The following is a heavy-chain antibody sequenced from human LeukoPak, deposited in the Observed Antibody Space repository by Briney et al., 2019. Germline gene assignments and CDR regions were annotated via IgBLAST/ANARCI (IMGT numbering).Heavy chain of an antibody. D-gene: IGHD2-2*01. J-gene: IGHJ6*03. CDR3: ARDPSPRTSYYYYYMDV. V-gene: IGHV3-21*01. CDR1: GFTFSSYS. Sequence: SGGSLRLSCAASGFTFSSYSMNWVRQAPGKGLEWVSSISSSSSYIYYADSVKGRFTISRDNAKNSLHLRMNSLRVEDTAVYYCARDPSPRTSYYYYYMDVWGKGTTVTVSS. CDR2: ISSSSSYI.